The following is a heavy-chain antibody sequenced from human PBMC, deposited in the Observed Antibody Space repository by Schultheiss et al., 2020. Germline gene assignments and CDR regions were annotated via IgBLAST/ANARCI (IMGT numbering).Heavy chain of an antibody. V-gene: IGHV4-39*01. CDR1: GGSISSSSYY. CDR2: IYYSGST. D-gene: IGHD3-10*01. J-gene: IGHJ4*02. Sequence: SQTLSLTCTVSGGSISSSSYYWDWIRQPPGKGLEWIGSIYYSGSTYYNPSLKSRVTISVDTSKNQFSLKLSSVTAADTAVYYCARHLDYLTIGGVFDYWGQGTLVTVSS. CDR3: ARHLDYLTIGGVFDY.